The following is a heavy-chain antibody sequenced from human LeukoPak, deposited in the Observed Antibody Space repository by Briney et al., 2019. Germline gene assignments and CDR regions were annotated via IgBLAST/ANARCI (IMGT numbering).Heavy chain of an antibody. D-gene: IGHD1-26*01. CDR2: IKPDGRDK. Sequence: GGSLRLSCAASGLFFSINWMSWVRQAPGKGLEWVATIKPDGRDKYYVDSVKGRFTMSRDNGKNSVYLQMNSLRAEDTAVYYCASWEASTNYWGQGTLVTVSS. CDR1: GLFFSINW. J-gene: IGHJ4*02. V-gene: IGHV3-7*01. CDR3: ASWEASTNY.